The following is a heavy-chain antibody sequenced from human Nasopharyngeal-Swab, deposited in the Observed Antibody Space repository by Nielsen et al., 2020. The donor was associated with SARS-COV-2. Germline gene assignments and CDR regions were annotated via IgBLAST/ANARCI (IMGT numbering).Heavy chain of an antibody. CDR1: GGSISSYY. Sequence: ESLKISCTVSGGSISSYYWSWIRQPPGKGLEWIGDIYNSGSTNYNPSLKSRVTISVDTSKNQFSLKLSSVTAADTAVYYCARVSFRTSNIVVVPYYYMDVWGKGTTVTVSS. CDR3: ARVSFRTSNIVVVPYYYMDV. J-gene: IGHJ6*03. V-gene: IGHV4-59*01. CDR2: IYNSGST. D-gene: IGHD2-15*01.